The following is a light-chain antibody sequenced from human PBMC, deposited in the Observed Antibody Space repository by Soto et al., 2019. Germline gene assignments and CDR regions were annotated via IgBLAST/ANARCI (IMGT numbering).Light chain of an antibody. CDR2: RNN. Sequence: QSVLTQPPSASGTPGQRVTISCSGSSSNIGSNYVYWYQQLPGTAPKLLIYRNNQRPSGVPDRFSGSKSGTSASLAISGLRSXXXADYYCAAWDDSLSRVFGTGTKLTVX. CDR1: SSNIGSNY. CDR3: AAWDDSLSRV. V-gene: IGLV1-47*01. J-gene: IGLJ1*01.